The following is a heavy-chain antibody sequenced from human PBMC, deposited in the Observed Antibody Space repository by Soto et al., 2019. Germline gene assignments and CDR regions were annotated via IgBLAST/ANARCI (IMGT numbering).Heavy chain of an antibody. CDR2: ISAYNGNT. V-gene: IGHV1-18*01. Sequence: ASVKVSSKASGYTFTSYGISWVRQAPGQGLEWMGLISAYNGNTNYAQKLQGRDTMTTETSTSTAYMELRSLRSYDTAVYYCARDLGVNFDXWGQGTLFTVSX. CDR3: ARDLGVNFDX. J-gene: IGHJ4*02. D-gene: IGHD3-16*01. CDR1: GYTFTSYG.